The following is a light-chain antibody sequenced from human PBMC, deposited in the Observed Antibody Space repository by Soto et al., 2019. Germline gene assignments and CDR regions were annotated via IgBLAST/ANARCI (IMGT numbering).Light chain of an antibody. CDR2: AAS. CDR3: QQCYSTSYT. J-gene: IGKJ2*01. CDR1: QNIYNY. V-gene: IGKV1-39*01. Sequence: DIQMTQSPSSLSASVGDRVTITCRASQNIYNYLSWYQQKPGKAPKLLICAASTLQSGVPSRFSGSGSGTDFTLTISSLQPEDCATYYCQQCYSTSYTFGQGTKLEIK.